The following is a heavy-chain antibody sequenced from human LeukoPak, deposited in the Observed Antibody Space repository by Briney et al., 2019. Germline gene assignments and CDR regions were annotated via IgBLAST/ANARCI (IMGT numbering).Heavy chain of an antibody. D-gene: IGHD4-11*01. J-gene: IGHJ5*01. Sequence: PGGSLRLSCAASGFTFNTYWMHWVRQVPGKGLLWVSRINGDGSSTAYADSVKGRFTISRDNAKNTVYLQMNSLRVEDTAVYFCAREKGSSNYDSWGQGTLVTVSS. CDR3: AREKGSSNYDS. CDR1: GFTFNTYW. V-gene: IGHV3-74*03. CDR2: INGDGSST.